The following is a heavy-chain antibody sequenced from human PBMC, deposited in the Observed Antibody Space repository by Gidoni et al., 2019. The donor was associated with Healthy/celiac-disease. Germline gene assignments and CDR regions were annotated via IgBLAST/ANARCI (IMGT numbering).Heavy chain of an antibody. V-gene: IGHV4-34*01. D-gene: IGHD6-6*01. CDR2: INHSGST. Sequence: QVQLQQWGAGLLKPSATLSLTCAVSGGSFCGYYWSGIRQPPGKGREWIGEINHSGSTNYNPSLKSRVTISVDTSKNQFSLKLSSVTAADTAVYYCARAGGRIAARQYYYYGMDVWGQGTTVTVSS. CDR1: GGSFCGYY. J-gene: IGHJ6*02. CDR3: ARAGGRIAARQYYYYGMDV.